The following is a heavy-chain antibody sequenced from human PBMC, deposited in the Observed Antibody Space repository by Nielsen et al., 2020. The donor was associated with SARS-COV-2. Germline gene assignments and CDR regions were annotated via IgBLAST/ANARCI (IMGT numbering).Heavy chain of an antibody. D-gene: IGHD3-22*01. CDR2: IYHSGST. Sequence: SETLSLTCAVSGGSISSSNWWSWVRQPPGKGLEWIGEIYHSGSTNYNPSLRGRVTLSVDTSKSQFSLQLSSVTAADTAVYYCARRRVVVEEWYFDLWGRGTLVTVSS. V-gene: IGHV4-4*02. J-gene: IGHJ2*01. CDR3: ARRRVVVEEWYFDL. CDR1: GGSISSSNW.